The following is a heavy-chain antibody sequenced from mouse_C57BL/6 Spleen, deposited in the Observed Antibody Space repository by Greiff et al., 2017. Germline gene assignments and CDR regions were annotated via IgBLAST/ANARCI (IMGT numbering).Heavy chain of an antibody. J-gene: IGHJ3*01. V-gene: IGHV1-50*01. Sequence: VQLQQPGAELVKPGASVKLSCKASGYTFTSYWMQWVKKRPGQGLEWIGEIDPSDSYTNYNQKFKGKATLTVDTSSSTAYMQLSSLTSEDSAVYYCARTGNYSNYVGAYWGQGTLVTVSA. CDR2: IDPSDSYT. CDR1: GYTFTSYW. D-gene: IGHD2-5*01. CDR3: ARTGNYSNYVGAY.